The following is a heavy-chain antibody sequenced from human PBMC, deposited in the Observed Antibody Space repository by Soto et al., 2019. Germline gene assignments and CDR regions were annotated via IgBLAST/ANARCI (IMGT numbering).Heavy chain of an antibody. V-gene: IGHV1-69*06. D-gene: IGHD6-19*01. CDR3: ARGGSGWKALNWFDP. J-gene: IGHJ5*02. CDR1: GGTFSSYA. CDR2: IIPIFGTA. Sequence: GASVKVSCKASGGTFSSYAISWVRQAPGQGLEWMGGIIPIFGTANYAQKFQGRVTITADKSTSTAYMELSSLRSEETAVYYCARGGSGWKALNWFDPWGQGIMVTVSS.